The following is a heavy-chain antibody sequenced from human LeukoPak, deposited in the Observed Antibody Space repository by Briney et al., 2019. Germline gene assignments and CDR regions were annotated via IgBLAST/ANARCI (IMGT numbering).Heavy chain of an antibody. CDR3: ARGLKVLLVATDGAFDI. J-gene: IGHJ3*02. Sequence: ASVKVSCKASGYTFTDYYMHWVRQAPGQGLEWMGWTNPDTAGTYYAQKFQGSVTMTRDTSISTAYIDLSTLRSHDTAIYYCARGLKVLLVATDGAFDIWGQGTMVTVSS. CDR1: GYTFTDYY. CDR2: TNPDTAGT. V-gene: IGHV1-2*02. D-gene: IGHD2/OR15-2a*01.